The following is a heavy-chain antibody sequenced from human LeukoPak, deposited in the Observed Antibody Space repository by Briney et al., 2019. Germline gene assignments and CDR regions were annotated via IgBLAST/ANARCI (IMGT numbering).Heavy chain of an antibody. V-gene: IGHV4-4*07. J-gene: IGHJ6*02. CDR1: GGSISGYY. CDR2: IYTSGST. CDR3: ARPQGRYDLVGYYYYAMDV. D-gene: IGHD3-3*01. Sequence: SETLSLTCAVSGGSISGYYWSWIRQPAGKGLEWIGRIYTSGSTNYNPSLKSRVTMSVVTSKNQLSLKVSSVTAADTAVYCCARPQGRYDLVGYYYYAMDVWGQGTTVTVSS.